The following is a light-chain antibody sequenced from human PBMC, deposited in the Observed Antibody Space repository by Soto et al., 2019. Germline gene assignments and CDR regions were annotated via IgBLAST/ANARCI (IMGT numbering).Light chain of an antibody. Sequence: QSALTQPASVSGSPGQSITISCTGTSSDVGSYSLVSWYQHHPGKAPQLMIYEGIKRPSGVSNRFSGSKSGNTASLTISGLQAEDEADYYCCSYAGSSSYVFGTGTKLTVL. CDR2: EGI. J-gene: IGLJ1*01. CDR3: CSYAGSSSYV. V-gene: IGLV2-23*01. CDR1: SSDVGSYSL.